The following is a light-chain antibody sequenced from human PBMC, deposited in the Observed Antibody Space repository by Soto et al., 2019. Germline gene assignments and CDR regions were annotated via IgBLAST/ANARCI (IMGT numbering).Light chain of an antibody. J-gene: IGKJ5*01. CDR1: QGISSF. CDR3: QHRHSYPIT. Sequence: DIQLTQSPSFLSASVGDRVTITCRASQGISSFLAWYQQVPGKAPKLLIHTASTLQSGVPSRFSGSGSGAEFTLTISSLQPEDFATYYCQHRHSYPITFGQGTRLEIK. CDR2: TAS. V-gene: IGKV1-9*01.